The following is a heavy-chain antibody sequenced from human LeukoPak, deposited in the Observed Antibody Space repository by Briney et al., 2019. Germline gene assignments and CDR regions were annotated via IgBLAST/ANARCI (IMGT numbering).Heavy chain of an antibody. V-gene: IGHV3-23*01. J-gene: IGHJ2*01. CDR1: GFTFSGYA. Sequence: PGGSLRLSCEASGFTFSGYAVSWVRQAPGKGLEWVSVINSGGNAYYADSVKGRFTISRDNSKNMLYLQMNSLRAEDTAVYYCARSQGGTMSLRHFDLWGRGTLVTVSS. D-gene: IGHD3-22*01. CDR2: INSGGNA. CDR3: ARSQGGTMSLRHFDL.